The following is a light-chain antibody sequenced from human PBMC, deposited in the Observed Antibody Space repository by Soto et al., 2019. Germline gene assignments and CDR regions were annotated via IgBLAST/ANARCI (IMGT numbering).Light chain of an antibody. CDR2: DAS. CDR1: QSVGSY. CDR3: QQRVNWPRT. Sequence: EIVLTQSPATLSLSPGERATLSCRASQSVGSYLAWYQQRPGQPPRPLIYDASNRATGIPARFSGSASGTDFTLTISSLEPEDFAIYYCQQRVNWPRTFGQGTDLEIK. J-gene: IGKJ2*01. V-gene: IGKV3-11*01.